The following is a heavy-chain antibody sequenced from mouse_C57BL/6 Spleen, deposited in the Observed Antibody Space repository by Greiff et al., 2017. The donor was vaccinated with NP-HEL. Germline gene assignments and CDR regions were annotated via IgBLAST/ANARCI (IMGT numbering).Heavy chain of an antibody. CDR3: TREDYDYYAMDY. CDR1: GFTFSSYA. Sequence: VQLVESGEGLVKPGGSLKLSCAASGFTFSSYAMSWVRQTPEKRLEWVAYISSGGDYIYYADTVKGRFTISRDNARNTLYLQMSSLKSEDTAMYYCTREDYDYYAMDYWGQGTSVTVSS. D-gene: IGHD2-4*01. CDR2: ISSGGDYI. V-gene: IGHV5-9-1*02. J-gene: IGHJ4*01.